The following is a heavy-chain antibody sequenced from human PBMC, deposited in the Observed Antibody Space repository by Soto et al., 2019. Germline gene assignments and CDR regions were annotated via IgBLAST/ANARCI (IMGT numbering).Heavy chain of an antibody. CDR1: GFTVSSNY. Sequence: GVSLRLSCAASGFTVSSNYMSWVRQAPGKGLEWVSVIYSGGSTYYADSVKGRFTISRDNSKNTLYLQMNSLRAEDTAVYYCARDRSSGWSYYYYGMDVWGQGTTVTVSS. CDR3: ARDRSSGWSYYYYGMDV. V-gene: IGHV3-53*01. CDR2: IYSGGST. J-gene: IGHJ6*02. D-gene: IGHD6-19*01.